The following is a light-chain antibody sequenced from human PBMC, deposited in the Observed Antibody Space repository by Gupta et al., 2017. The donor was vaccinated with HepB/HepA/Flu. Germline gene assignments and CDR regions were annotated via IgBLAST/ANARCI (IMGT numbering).Light chain of an antibody. V-gene: IGKV2-28*01. Sequence: DIVMTQSPLSLPVTPGEPASISCRSSQSLLHSNGYNYLDWYLQKPGQSPQLLIYLGSNRASGVPDRFSGSGSGTDFTLKISRVEAEDVGAYYCMETRQTPFTFGPGTKVDIK. CDR2: LGS. CDR3: METRQTPFT. CDR1: QSLLHSNGYNY. J-gene: IGKJ3*01.